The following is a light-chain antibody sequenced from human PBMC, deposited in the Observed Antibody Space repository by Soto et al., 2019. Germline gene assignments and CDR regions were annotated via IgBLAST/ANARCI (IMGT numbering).Light chain of an antibody. Sequence: DIQMTQSPSSLSASVGGRVTITCRASQYISSYLNWYQQKPGKAPKVLIYKASSLESGVPSRFSGSGSGTEFTLTISSLQPDDFVTYYCQQSYSTPWTFGQGTKVDIK. CDR1: QYISSY. CDR3: QQSYSTPWT. J-gene: IGKJ1*01. CDR2: KAS. V-gene: IGKV1-39*01.